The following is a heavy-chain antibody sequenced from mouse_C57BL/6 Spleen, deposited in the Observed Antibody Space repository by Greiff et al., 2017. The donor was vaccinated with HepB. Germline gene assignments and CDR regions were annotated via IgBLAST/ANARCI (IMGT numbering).Heavy chain of an antibody. D-gene: IGHD1-1*01. CDR2: ISSGSSTI. Sequence: VQLKESGGGLVKPGGSLKLSCAASGFTFSDYGMHWVRQAPEKGLEWVAYISSGSSTIYYADTVKGRFTISRDNAKNTLFLQMTSLRSEDTAMYYCARPDYYGSPYAMDYWGQGTSVTVSS. V-gene: IGHV5-17*01. J-gene: IGHJ4*01. CDR3: ARPDYYGSPYAMDY. CDR1: GFTFSDYG.